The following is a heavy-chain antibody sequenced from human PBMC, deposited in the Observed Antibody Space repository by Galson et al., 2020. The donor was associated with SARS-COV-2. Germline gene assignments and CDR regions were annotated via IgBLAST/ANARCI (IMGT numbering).Heavy chain of an antibody. Sequence: SETLSLTCTVSGGSIRSSNYYWGWVRQPPGEGLEWIGSIYYTESNNYNPSLTSRVTMSVDTSRNQFSLKLSSVTAADTAVYYCARQILTGYYSFYYFDFWGQGTLVTVSS. D-gene: IGHD3-9*01. CDR3: ARQILTGYYSFYYFDF. J-gene: IGHJ4*02. CDR2: IYYTESN. CDR1: GGSIRSSNYY. V-gene: IGHV4-39*01.